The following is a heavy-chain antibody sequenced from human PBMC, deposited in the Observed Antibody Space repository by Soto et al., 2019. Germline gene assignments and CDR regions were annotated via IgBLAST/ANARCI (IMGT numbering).Heavy chain of an antibody. J-gene: IGHJ4*02. CDR2: IYYSGST. V-gene: IGHV4-59*01. CDR3: ARFGSRDGYALFY. Sequence: SETLSLTCTVSGGSISSYYWSWIRQPPGKGLEWIGYIYYSGSTNYNPSLKSRVTISVDTSKNQFSLKLSSVTAADTAVYYCARFGSRDGYALFYWGQGTLVTVSS. CDR1: GGSISSYY. D-gene: IGHD5-12*01.